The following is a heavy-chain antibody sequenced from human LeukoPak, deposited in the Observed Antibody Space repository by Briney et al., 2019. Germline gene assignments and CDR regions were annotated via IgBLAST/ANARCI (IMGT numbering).Heavy chain of an antibody. CDR1: GFPFSSYG. Sequence: GGSLRLSCAASGFPFSSYGIHWVRQAPGKGLEWVAFIRYDGSDTYYADSVKGRFTISRDNAKNSLYLQMNSLRADDTAVYYCARFAAGGSYYYYMDVWGKGTTVTVSS. V-gene: IGHV3-30*02. CDR3: ARFAAGGSYYYYMDV. D-gene: IGHD3-10*01. J-gene: IGHJ6*03. CDR2: IRYDGSDT.